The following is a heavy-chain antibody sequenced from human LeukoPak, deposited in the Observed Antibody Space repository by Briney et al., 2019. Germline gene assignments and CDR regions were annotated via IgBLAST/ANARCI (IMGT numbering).Heavy chain of an antibody. J-gene: IGHJ3*02. D-gene: IGHD3-22*01. V-gene: IGHV3-48*03. CDR1: GFTFSNYE. CDR3: AKAREGATTAWYYDSSGRDGPFDI. Sequence: GGSLRLSCAASGFTFSNYEMHWVRQAPGKGLEWVSYISSSGSDIYYADSVKGRFTISRDNSKNTLYLQMNSLRAEGTAVYYCAKAREGATTAWYYDSSGRDGPFDIWAKGQWSPSLQ. CDR2: ISSSGSDI.